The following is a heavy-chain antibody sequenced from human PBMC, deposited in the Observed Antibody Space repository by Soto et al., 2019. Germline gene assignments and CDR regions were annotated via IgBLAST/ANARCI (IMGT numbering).Heavy chain of an antibody. D-gene: IGHD3-16*01. Sequence: EVQLVESGGDLVQPGRSLRLSCTASEFTFDDYAMLWVRQAPGKGLEWVSFIRSKAHGGTTEYAASVKGRFTISRDDSTSIAFLQMNSLQTEDTAMYYCTRGLRGGSYFDYWGQGTLVTVSS. CDR2: IRSKAHGGTT. CDR3: TRGLRGGSYFDY. J-gene: IGHJ4*02. V-gene: IGHV3-49*04. CDR1: EFTFDDYA.